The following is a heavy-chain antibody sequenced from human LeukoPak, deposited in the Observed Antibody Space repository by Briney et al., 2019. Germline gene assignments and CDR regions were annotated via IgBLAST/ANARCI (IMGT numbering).Heavy chain of an antibody. CDR3: ARDRAVLWFGDPHPFDY. Sequence: QTLSLTCAIPGGSVSSNSAAWTWIRQSPSRDLEWLGRTYYRSKWYNDYAVSVKSRITINPDTSKNQFSLQLNSVTPEDTAVYYCARDRAVLWFGDPHPFDYWGQGTLVTVSS. CDR1: GGSVSSNSAA. CDR2: TYYRSKWYN. D-gene: IGHD3-10*01. J-gene: IGHJ4*02. V-gene: IGHV6-1*01.